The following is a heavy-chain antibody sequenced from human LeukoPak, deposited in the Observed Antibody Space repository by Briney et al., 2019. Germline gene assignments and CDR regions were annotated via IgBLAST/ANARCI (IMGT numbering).Heavy chain of an antibody. Sequence: PSETLSLTCTVSSDSISSSGYYWGWIRQPPGKGLEWIGSISYSGITYYNPSLKSRVTISVDTSKNQFSLKLSSVTAADTAVYYCARHSRGYYGSGSPWYFDYWGQGTLVTVSS. CDR2: ISYSGIT. CDR1: SDSISSSGYY. D-gene: IGHD3-10*01. J-gene: IGHJ4*02. CDR3: ARHSRGYYGSGSPWYFDY. V-gene: IGHV4-39*01.